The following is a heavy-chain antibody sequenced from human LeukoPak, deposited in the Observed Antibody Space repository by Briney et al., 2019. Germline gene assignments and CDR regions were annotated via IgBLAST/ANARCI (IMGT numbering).Heavy chain of an antibody. V-gene: IGHV3-23*01. CDR1: GFTSSNYD. CDR2: ISGSGGST. CDR3: AKHGGKTYFDY. J-gene: IGHJ4*02. Sequence: PGGSLRLSCAASGFTSSNYDMSWVRQAPGKGLEWVSAISGSGGSTYYADSVKGRFTISRDNSKNTLYLQMNSLRAEDTAVYYCAKHGGKTYFDYWGQGTLVTVSS.